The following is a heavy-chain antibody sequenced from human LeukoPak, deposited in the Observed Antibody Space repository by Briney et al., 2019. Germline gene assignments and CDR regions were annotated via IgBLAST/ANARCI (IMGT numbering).Heavy chain of an antibody. CDR3: ARDLYYYGSGRGSPLLTFDY. CDR1: GYTFTSYG. V-gene: IGHV1-18*01. Sequence: ASVKVSCKASGYTFTSYGISWVRQAPGQGLEWMGWISAYNGNTNYAQKLQGRVTMTTDTSTSTAYMELRSLRSDDTAVYYCARDLYYYGSGRGSPLLTFDYWGQGTLVTVSS. J-gene: IGHJ4*02. CDR2: ISAYNGNT. D-gene: IGHD3-10*01.